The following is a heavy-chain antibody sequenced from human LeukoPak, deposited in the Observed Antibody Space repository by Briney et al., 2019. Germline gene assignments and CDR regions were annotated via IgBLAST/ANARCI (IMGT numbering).Heavy chain of an antibody. CDR2: IIPILGIA. Sequence: SVKVSCKASGGTFSSYAISWVRQAPGQGLEWMGRIIPILGIANYAQKFQGRVTITADKSTSTAYMELSSLRSEDTAVYYCARVHYYCSGGSCLFDYWGQGTLVTVSS. CDR3: ARVHYYCSGGSCLFDY. CDR1: GGTFSSYA. J-gene: IGHJ4*02. V-gene: IGHV1-69*04. D-gene: IGHD2-15*01.